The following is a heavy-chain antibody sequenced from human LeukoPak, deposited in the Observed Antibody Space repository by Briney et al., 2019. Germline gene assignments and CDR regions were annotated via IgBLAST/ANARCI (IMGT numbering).Heavy chain of an antibody. J-gene: IGHJ4*02. CDR1: GYTFTSYG. CDR3: ARAPMVVTLTEFDY. V-gene: IGHV1-18*01. CDR2: ISAYNGNT. D-gene: IGHD4-23*01. Sequence: ASVKVSCKASGYTFTSYGISWVRQAPGQGLEWMGWISAYNGNTNYAQKLQGRVTMTTDTSTSTAYMELRSLRSDDTAVHYCARAPMVVTLTEFDYWGQGTLVTVSS.